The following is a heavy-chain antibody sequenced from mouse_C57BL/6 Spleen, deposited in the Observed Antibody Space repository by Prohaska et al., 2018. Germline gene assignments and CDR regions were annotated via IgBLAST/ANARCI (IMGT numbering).Heavy chain of an antibody. J-gene: IGHJ2*01. CDR1: GYAFSSYW. Sequence: ISCKASGYAFSSYWMNWVKQRPGKGLEWIGQIYPGDGDTNYNGKFKGKATLTADKSSSTAYMQLSSLTSEDSAVYFCARRGGSYYFYYRGQRTTLTVSS. CDR3: ARRGGSYYFYY. V-gene: IGHV1-80*01. CDR2: IYPGDGDT. D-gene: IGHD1-1*02.